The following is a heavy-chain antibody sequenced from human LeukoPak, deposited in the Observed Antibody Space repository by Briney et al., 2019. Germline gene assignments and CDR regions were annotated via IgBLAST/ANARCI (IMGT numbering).Heavy chain of an antibody. CDR1: GGSISSSSYY. CDR2: IYYTGST. Sequence: SETLTLTCTVSGGSISSSSYYWGWIRQPPGKGPEWIGSIYYTGSTNYNPSLKSRVTISLDTSKNQFSLKLRSVTAADTAVYYCASVRGYSSGWYASGFDPWGQGTLVTVSS. V-gene: IGHV4-39*07. D-gene: IGHD6-19*01. CDR3: ASVRGYSSGWYASGFDP. J-gene: IGHJ5*02.